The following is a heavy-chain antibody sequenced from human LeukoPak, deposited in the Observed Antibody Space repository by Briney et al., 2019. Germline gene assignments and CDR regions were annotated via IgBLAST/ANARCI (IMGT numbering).Heavy chain of an antibody. CDR1: GGSISSSSDY. J-gene: IGHJ4*02. Sequence: PSETLSLTCIVSGGSISSSSDYWGWIRQPPGKGLEWIGSIFSSGITYYNPSVKSRVTISVDTSKNQFSLKLSSVTAADTAVYFCARRDCSTGVCYNFDYWGQGTLVTVSS. D-gene: IGHD2-8*01. V-gene: IGHV4-39*01. CDR2: IFSSGIT. CDR3: ARRDCSTGVCYNFDY.